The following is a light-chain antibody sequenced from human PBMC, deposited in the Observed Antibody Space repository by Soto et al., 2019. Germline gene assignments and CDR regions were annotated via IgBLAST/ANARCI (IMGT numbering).Light chain of an antibody. V-gene: IGKV1-9*01. Sequence: DIQLTQSPSFLSASVGDRVTITCRASQGINSFLAWYQQKPGKAPKLLIYAASTLQSGVPSRFSGSESGAEFTLTISSLQPADFATYYCQQLNSYPYTFGQGTKLEIK. CDR2: AAS. J-gene: IGKJ2*01. CDR1: QGINSF. CDR3: QQLNSYPYT.